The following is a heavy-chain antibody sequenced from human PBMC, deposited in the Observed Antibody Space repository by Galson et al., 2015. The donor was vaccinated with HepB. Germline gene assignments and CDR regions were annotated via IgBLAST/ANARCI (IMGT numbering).Heavy chain of an antibody. D-gene: IGHD1-26*01. CDR1: GFTFSSYG. CDR3: ARDRELLPYYFDY. V-gene: IGHV3-33*01. J-gene: IGHJ4*02. Sequence: SLRLSCAASGFTFSSYGMHWVRQAPGKGLEWVAVIWYDGSNKYYADSVKGRFTISRDNSKNTLYLQMNSLRAEDTAVYYCARDRELLPYYFDYWGQGTLVTVSS. CDR2: IWYDGSNK.